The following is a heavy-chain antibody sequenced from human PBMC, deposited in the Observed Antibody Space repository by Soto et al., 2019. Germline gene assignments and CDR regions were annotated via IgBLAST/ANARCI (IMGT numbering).Heavy chain of an antibody. CDR2: ITRSGST. Sequence: QVQPQLWGPGLLKPSETLSLNCGVFNVYVSEYFWTWIRQPPGKGLEWLGEITRSGSTNYNPSLKSRLTISLDTSGNQFSLRLTSVTAADTAVYYCATGDDLDYWGQGALVTVSS. J-gene: IGHJ4*02. CDR3: ATGDDLDY. D-gene: IGHD3-3*01. CDR1: NVYVSEYF. V-gene: IGHV4-34*02.